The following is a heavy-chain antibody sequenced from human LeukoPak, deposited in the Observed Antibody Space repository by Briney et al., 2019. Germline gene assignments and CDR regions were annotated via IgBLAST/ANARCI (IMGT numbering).Heavy chain of an antibody. V-gene: IGHV1-69*05. CDR2: IIPIFGTA. D-gene: IGHD3-10*01. J-gene: IGHJ5*02. Sequence: SVKVSCKASGGTFSSYAISWVRQAPGQGLEWMGRIIPIFGTANYARKFQGRVTITTDESTSTAYMELSSLRSEDTAVYYCARGPMVRGVIIDNWFDPWGQGTLVTVSS. CDR1: GGTFSSYA. CDR3: ARGPMVRGVIIDNWFDP.